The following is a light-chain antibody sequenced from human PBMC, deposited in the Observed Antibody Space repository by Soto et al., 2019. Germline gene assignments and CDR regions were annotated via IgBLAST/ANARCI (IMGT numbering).Light chain of an antibody. Sequence: QPVLTQSPSASASLGASVKLTFTLSSGHSSYAIAWHQQQPGKGPRYLMKLNSDGSHSKGDGIPDRFSGSSSGAERYLTISSLQSEDEADYYCQTWGTGIPYVFGTGTKVTVL. J-gene: IGLJ1*01. CDR2: LNSDGSH. CDR3: QTWGTGIPYV. V-gene: IGLV4-69*01. CDR1: SGHSSYA.